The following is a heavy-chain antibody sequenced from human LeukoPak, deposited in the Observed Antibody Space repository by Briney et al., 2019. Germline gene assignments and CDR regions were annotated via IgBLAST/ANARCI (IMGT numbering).Heavy chain of an antibody. J-gene: IGHJ4*02. CDR1: GGSIKTYY. CDR2: IRYSGST. CDR3: VRDQSEFDS. V-gene: IGHV4-59*01. Sequence: PSETLSLTCSVSGGSIKTYYWTWIRQPPGKGLEWIGYIRYSGSTDSNPSLMGRVTISLDTSKSQFSLELRSVTAADTAVYYCVRDQSEFDSWGQGTVVTVSS.